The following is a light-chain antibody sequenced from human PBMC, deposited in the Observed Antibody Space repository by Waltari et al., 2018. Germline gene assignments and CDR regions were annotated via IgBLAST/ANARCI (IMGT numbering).Light chain of an antibody. J-gene: IGLJ2*01. V-gene: IGLV1-40*01. Sequence: QSVLTQPPSASGAPGQRVTIPCTGGSPNIGAGYYVSWYQQFPGTAPKLLIYENNKRPSGVSDRFSGSKSGTSASLTITGLQSEDEADYYCSAWDSSLTTQLFGGGTRLTVL. CDR2: ENN. CDR3: SAWDSSLTTQL. CDR1: SPNIGAGYY.